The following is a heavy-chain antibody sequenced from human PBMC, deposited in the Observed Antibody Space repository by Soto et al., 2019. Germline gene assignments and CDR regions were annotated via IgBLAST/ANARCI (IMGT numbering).Heavy chain of an antibody. CDR1: GFTFSSYA. V-gene: IGHV3-64*01. CDR3: ARTSVENIVVVPVLSYYYYYYMDV. D-gene: IGHD2-2*01. J-gene: IGHJ6*03. CDR2: ISSNGGST. Sequence: GGSLRLSCAASGFTFSSYAMHWVRQAPGKGLEYVSAISSNGGSTYYANSVKGRFTISRDNSKNTLYLQMGSLRAEDMAVYYCARTSVENIVVVPVLSYYYYYYMDVWGKGTTVTAP.